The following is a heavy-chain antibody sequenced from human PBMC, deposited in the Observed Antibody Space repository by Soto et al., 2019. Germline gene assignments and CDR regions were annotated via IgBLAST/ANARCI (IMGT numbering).Heavy chain of an antibody. D-gene: IGHD6-19*01. J-gene: IGHJ4*02. CDR1: GGSISSYY. CDR2: IYYSGST. CDR3: ARLWLVRDGIYFDY. V-gene: IGHV4-59*08. Sequence: QVQLQESGPGLVKPSETLSLTCTVSGGSISSYYWSWIRPPPGKGLEWIGYIYYSGSTNYNPSRKSRVTISVDTCKNQFALRLSCVTAADTGVYYCARLWLVRDGIYFDYWGQGTLVTVAS.